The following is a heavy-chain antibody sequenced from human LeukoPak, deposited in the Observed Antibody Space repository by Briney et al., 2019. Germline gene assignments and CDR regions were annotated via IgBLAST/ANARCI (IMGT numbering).Heavy chain of an antibody. CDR2: IYSGGST. J-gene: IGHJ4*02. V-gene: IGHV3-66*01. CDR3: ARDYGDYVFDY. D-gene: IGHD4-17*01. CDR1: GFTVSSNY. Sequence: GGSLRLSCAASGFTVSSNYMSWVRQAPGKGLEWVSVIYSGGSTYYADSVKGRFTISRDNSKNTLYLQMNSLRAEDTAVYYCARDYGDYVFDYWGQGTLVTVSS.